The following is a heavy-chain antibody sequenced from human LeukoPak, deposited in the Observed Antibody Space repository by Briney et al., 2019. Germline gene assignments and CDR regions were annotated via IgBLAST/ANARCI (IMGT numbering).Heavy chain of an antibody. V-gene: IGHV1-8*03. D-gene: IGHD3-22*01. CDR1: GYTFTSYD. Sequence: ASVKVSCKASGYTFTSYDINWVRQATGQGLEWMGWMNPNSGNTGYAQKFQGRVTITRNTSISTAYMELSSLRSEDTAVYYCAKEAYYYDSSGYYHFDYWGQGTLVTVSS. CDR2: MNPNSGNT. CDR3: AKEAYYYDSSGYYHFDY. J-gene: IGHJ4*02.